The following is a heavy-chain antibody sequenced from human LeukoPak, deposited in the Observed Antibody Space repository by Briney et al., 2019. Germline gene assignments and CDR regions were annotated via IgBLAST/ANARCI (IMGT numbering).Heavy chain of an antibody. CDR1: GFTFSSYW. Sequence: GGSLRLSCAASGFTFSSYWMHWVRQAPGKGLVWVSRINSDGSSTSYADSVKGRFTISRDNAKNTLYLQMNSLRAEDTAVYYCAKDSFYYYDSSGSYNWFDPWGQGTLVTVSS. V-gene: IGHV3-74*01. CDR2: INSDGSST. D-gene: IGHD3-22*01. CDR3: AKDSFYYYDSSGSYNWFDP. J-gene: IGHJ5*02.